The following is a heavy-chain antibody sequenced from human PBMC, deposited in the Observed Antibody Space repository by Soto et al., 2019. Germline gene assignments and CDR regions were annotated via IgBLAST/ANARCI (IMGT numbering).Heavy chain of an antibody. Sequence: GESLKISCAASGFTFSSYSMNWVRQAPGKGLEWVSYISSSSSTIYYADSVKGRFTISRDNAKNSLYLQMNSLRAEDTAVYYCVRVMYYYDSSGYYYFDYWGQGTLVTVSS. D-gene: IGHD3-22*01. CDR2: ISSSSSTI. J-gene: IGHJ4*02. CDR1: GFTFSSYS. V-gene: IGHV3-48*04. CDR3: VRVMYYYDSSGYYYFDY.